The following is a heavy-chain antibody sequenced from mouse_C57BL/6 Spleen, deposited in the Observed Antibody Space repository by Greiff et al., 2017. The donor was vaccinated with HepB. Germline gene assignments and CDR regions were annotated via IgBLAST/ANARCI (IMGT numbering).Heavy chain of an antibody. CDR1: GYTFTDYE. CDR2: IDPETGGT. D-gene: IGHD2-3*01. V-gene: IGHV1-15*01. J-gene: IGHJ4*01. CDR3: TRGWSYAMDY. Sequence: QVQLQQSGAELVRPGASVTLSCKASGYTFTDYEMHWVKQTPVHGLEWIGAIDPETGGTAYNQKFKGKAILTADKSSSTAYMELRSLTSEDSAVYYCTRGWSYAMDYWGQGTSVTVSS.